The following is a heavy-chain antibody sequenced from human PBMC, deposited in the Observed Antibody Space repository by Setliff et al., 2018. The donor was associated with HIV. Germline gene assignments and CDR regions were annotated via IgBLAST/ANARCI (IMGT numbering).Heavy chain of an antibody. CDR2: VSSSGST. CDR3: ARSSYYYGSGLDS. D-gene: IGHD3-10*01. J-gene: IGHJ5*02. CDR1: GTSMSSYY. Sequence: NPSETLSLTCSVSGTSMSSYYWTWIRQSPGRGLEWIGHVSSSGSTNYNPSLESRLIISIDTSKSQISLTLTSLTTAGTAVYYCARSSYYYGSGLDSWGQGTLVTVSS. V-gene: IGHV4-59*01.